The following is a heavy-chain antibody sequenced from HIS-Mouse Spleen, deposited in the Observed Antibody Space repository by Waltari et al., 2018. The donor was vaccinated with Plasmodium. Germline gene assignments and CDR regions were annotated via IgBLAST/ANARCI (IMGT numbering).Heavy chain of an antibody. D-gene: IGHD2-8*01. CDR1: GFTFSSYG. J-gene: IGHJ3*02. CDR2: IWYDGSNK. V-gene: IGHV3-33*06. Sequence: QVQLVESGGGVVQPGRSLRLSCAASGFTFSSYGMHWVRQAPGKGLEGVAVIWYDGSNKYYADSGKGRFTISRDNSKNTLYLQMNSLRAEDTAVYYCAKVAQGTRDAFDIWGQGTMVTVSS. CDR3: AKVAQGTRDAFDI.